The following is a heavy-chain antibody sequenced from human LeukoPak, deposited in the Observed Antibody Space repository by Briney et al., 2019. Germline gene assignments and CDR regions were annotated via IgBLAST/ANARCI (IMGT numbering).Heavy chain of an antibody. CDR3: ARVYQSAEYYFDY. Sequence: SETLSLTCTVSGGSIDSYYWSWIRQPPGQGLEWIGYIYYTGSTEYHPSLKSRVTISLDTSKNQFSLKLTSVTAADTAVYYCARVYQSAEYYFDYWGQGNLVSVSS. V-gene: IGHV4-59*01. CDR2: IYYTGST. J-gene: IGHJ4*02. CDR1: GGSIDSYY. D-gene: IGHD2-2*01.